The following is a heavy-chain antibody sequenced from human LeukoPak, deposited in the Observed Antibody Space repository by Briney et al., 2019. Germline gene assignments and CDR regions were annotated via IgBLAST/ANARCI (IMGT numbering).Heavy chain of an antibody. V-gene: IGHV3-53*01. CDR1: GFTVITND. CDR3: VRDVGPYGGSPGAD. CDR2: LYSDGNT. Sequence: GGSLRLSCAASGFTVITNDMTWVRQAPGKGLEWVSVLYSDGNTKYADSVQGRFTISRDNAKNTLYLQMNSLRDDDTAVYFCVRDVGPYGGSPGADWGPGTLLTVSS. D-gene: IGHD2-15*01. J-gene: IGHJ4*02.